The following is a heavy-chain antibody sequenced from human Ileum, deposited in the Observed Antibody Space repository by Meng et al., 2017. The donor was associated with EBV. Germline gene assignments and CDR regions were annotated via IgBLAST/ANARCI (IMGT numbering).Heavy chain of an antibody. J-gene: IGHJ4*02. D-gene: IGHD3-22*01. Sequence: LKGSGPGLVKPSDTLSLTCAVSGYSISSTNWWGWIRQPPGKGLEWIGYIYYSGSTSYNPSLKSRVTMSVDTSKNQFSLNLNSVTAVDTAVYYCARNVPGTSAYYDWGQGTLVTVSS. CDR1: GYSISSTNW. CDR2: IYYSGST. V-gene: IGHV4-28*01. CDR3: ARNVPGTSAYYD.